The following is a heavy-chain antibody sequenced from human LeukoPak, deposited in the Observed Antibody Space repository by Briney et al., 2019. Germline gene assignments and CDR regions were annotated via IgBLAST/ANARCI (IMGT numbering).Heavy chain of an antibody. CDR2: IGSGGYT. CDR1: GFTFKDHD. V-gene: IGHV3-13*01. Sequence: GGSLRLSCVVSGFTFKDHDIHWVRQTTGKGLEWVSAIGSGGYTYYADSVRGRLTISREDAETSLSLQMNNLRAEDTAVYYCVRQPDSGRYGFDHWGQGTLVTVSS. J-gene: IGHJ4*02. D-gene: IGHD6-19*01. CDR3: VRQPDSGRYGFDH.